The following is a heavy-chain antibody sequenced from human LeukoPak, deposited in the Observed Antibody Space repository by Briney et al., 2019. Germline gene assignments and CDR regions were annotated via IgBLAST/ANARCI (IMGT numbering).Heavy chain of an antibody. CDR1: GGSISSYY. V-gene: IGHV4-59*08. CDR3: ARDPPLVGALDY. CDR2: IYSIGST. D-gene: IGHD1-26*01. Sequence: PSETLSLTCTVSGGSISSYYWSWVRQPPGKGLEWIGYIYSIGSTNYNPSLKSRVTISVDTSKHQFSLKLSSVTAADTAVYYCARDPPLVGALDYWGQGTLVTVSS. J-gene: IGHJ4*02.